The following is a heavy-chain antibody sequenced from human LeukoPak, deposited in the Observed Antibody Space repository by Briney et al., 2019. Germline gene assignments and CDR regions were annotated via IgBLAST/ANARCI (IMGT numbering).Heavy chain of an antibody. CDR2: INHSGST. CDR1: GGSISSYY. CDR3: ARVWYRNYYYYYYMDV. Sequence: PSETLSLTCTVSGGSISSYYWSWIRQPPGKGLEWIGEINHSGSTNYNPSLKSRVTISVDTSKNQFSLKLSSVTAADTAVYYCARVWYRNYYYYYYMDVWGKGTTVTVSS. D-gene: IGHD2-15*01. J-gene: IGHJ6*03. V-gene: IGHV4-34*01.